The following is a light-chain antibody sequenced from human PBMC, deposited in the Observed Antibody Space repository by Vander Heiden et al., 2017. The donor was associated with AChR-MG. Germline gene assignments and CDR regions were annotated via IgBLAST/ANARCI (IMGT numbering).Light chain of an antibody. CDR1: QGISRY. Sequence: DIQMTQSPSSLSASVGDRVTITCRASQGISRYLNWYQQKPGKAPKPLILTSSSLHTRVPSRSSGSGSGTDFTLPINILQSEDFAIYYCPQSYINMWTFGQGTRVDIK. CDR3: PQSYINMWT. V-gene: IGKV1-39*01. CDR2: TSS. J-gene: IGKJ1*01.